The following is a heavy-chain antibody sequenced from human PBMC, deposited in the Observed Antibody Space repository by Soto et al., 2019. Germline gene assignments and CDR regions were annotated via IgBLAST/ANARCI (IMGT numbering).Heavy chain of an antibody. J-gene: IGHJ4*02. CDR3: TSLYYGH. Sequence: GGTLRLSCAASGFTFSNAWISWVRQAPGKGLEWVGRIKSKADGGTTDYAAPVQGRFTISRDESQNTLYLQMNSLKTEDTAVYYCTSLYYGHWGQGTLVTVSS. CDR2: IKSKADGGTT. V-gene: IGHV3-15*01. CDR1: GFTFSNAW. D-gene: IGHD4-17*01.